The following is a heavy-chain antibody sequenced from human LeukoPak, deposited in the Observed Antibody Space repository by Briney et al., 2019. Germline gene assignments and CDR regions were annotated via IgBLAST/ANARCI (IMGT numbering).Heavy chain of an antibody. J-gene: IGHJ6*02. CDR2: ITGSGGST. CDR1: GFTFNNYG. Sequence: GGSLRLSCAASGFTFNNYGMSWVRQAPGKGLEWVSAITGSGGSTYYADSVKGRFTISRDNSKNTLYLQMNSLRAEDTAVYYCAVGIAAAGTRYYGMDVWGQGTTVTVSS. CDR3: AVGIAAAGTRYYGMDV. D-gene: IGHD6-13*01. V-gene: IGHV3-23*01.